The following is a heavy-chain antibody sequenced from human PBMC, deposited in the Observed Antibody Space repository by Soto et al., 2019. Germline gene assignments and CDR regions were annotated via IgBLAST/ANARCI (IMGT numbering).Heavy chain of an antibody. V-gene: IGHV1-2*02. CDR1: GYTFTVHY. J-gene: IGHJ4*02. D-gene: IGHD1-26*01. CDR3: GRGRSGQIVVFY. CDR2: IGPESGAT. Sequence: SVKVYCKASGYTFTVHYIRWVRQAPEQGPEWMGEIGPESGATRYAQRFQGRVTMTRDMSITTVYMELNNLSPDDTAVYCCGRGRSGQIVVFYWGQGTPVTVSS.